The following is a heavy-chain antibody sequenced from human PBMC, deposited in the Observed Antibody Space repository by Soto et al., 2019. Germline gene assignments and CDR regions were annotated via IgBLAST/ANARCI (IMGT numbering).Heavy chain of an antibody. D-gene: IGHD4-17*01. CDR1: GGSFSGYC. Sequence: SETLSLTCAVYGGSFSGYCGSWIRQPPGKGLEWIGEINHSGSTNYNPSLKSRVTISVDTSKNQVSLKLSSVTAADTAVYYCATREDYESGYFDYWGQGTLVTVSS. J-gene: IGHJ4*02. CDR2: INHSGST. V-gene: IGHV4-34*01. CDR3: ATREDYESGYFDY.